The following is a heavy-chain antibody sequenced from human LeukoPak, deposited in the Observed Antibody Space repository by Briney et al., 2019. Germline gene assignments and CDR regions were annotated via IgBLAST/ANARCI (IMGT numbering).Heavy chain of an antibody. D-gene: IGHD4-23*01. V-gene: IGHV1-24*01. CDR3: AADGGGLSSVVTPRSSPFDY. CDR1: AYTLTELS. CDR2: FGPADGET. Sequence: ASVKVSCKVSAYTLTELSMHWVRQAPGKGLEWMGGFGPADGETVYAHKFQGRLTMTEDTSTNTGYMELTSLRSEDTAVYYCAADGGGLSSVVTPRSSPFDYWGQGTLVTVSS. J-gene: IGHJ4*02.